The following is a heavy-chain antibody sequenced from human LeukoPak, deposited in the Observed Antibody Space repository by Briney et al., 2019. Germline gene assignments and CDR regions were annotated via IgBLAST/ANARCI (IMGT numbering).Heavy chain of an antibody. J-gene: IGHJ4*02. Sequence: SVKVSFTASGGTFSSYAISWVRQAPGQGLEWMGGIIPIFGTANYAQKFQGRVTITADESTSTAYMELSSLSSEDTAVYYCARESSSWYGLDYWGQGTLVTVSS. D-gene: IGHD6-13*01. CDR1: GGTFSSYA. CDR2: IIPIFGTA. CDR3: ARESSSWYGLDY. V-gene: IGHV1-69*01.